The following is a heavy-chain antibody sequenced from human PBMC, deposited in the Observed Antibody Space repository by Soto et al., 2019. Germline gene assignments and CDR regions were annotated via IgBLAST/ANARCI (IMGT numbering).Heavy chain of an antibody. Sequence: QLQLQESGPGLVKPSETLSLTCTVSGGSISSSSYYWGWIRQPPGKGLEWIGSIYYSGSTYYNPSLMSRVTISVDTSKNQFSLKLSSVTAADTAVYYCARDSCSGGSCYSDYYYMDVWGKGTTVTVSS. J-gene: IGHJ6*03. CDR1: GGSISSSSYY. CDR2: IYYSGST. CDR3: ARDSCSGGSCYSDYYYMDV. D-gene: IGHD2-15*01. V-gene: IGHV4-39*01.